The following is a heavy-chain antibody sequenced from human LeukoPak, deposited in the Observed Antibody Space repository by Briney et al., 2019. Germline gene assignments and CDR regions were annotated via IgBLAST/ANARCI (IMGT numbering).Heavy chain of an antibody. CDR2: VYSTGHT. J-gene: IGHJ4*02. D-gene: IGHD3-16*01. V-gene: IGHV4-39*01. CDR3: ARHHTSSKPIDY. Sequence: KSSETLSLTCTVSGDSLYYWGWIRQPPGKGLEWIGSVYSTGHTNYNLSLKCRVTMSIDTSKNQLSLKLTSVTAADTAMYYCARHHTSSKPIDYWGQGTLVTVSS. CDR1: GDSLYY.